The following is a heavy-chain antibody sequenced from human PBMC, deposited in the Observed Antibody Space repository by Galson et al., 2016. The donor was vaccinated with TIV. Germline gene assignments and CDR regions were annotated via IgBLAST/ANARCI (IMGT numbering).Heavy chain of an antibody. Sequence: SVKVSCKASGYRFIGYYIHWVRQAPGRGPEWMGCINPGNGDTKYAQIFQGSVTLTWDTSVSTAYMELTILRSDDTAVYFCAKESDCGVGEFDFWGQGTPVSVSS. D-gene: IGHD3-3*01. V-gene: IGHV1-2*02. CDR1: GYRFIGYY. CDR3: AKESDCGVGEFDF. J-gene: IGHJ4*02. CDR2: INPGNGDT.